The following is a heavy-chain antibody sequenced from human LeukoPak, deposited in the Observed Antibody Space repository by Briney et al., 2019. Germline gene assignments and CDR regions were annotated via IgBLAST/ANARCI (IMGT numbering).Heavy chain of an antibody. CDR1: GFTFSSYA. D-gene: IGHD6-13*01. Sequence: GGSLRLSCAASGFTFSSYAMHWVRQAPGKGLEWVAVISYDGSNKYYADSVKGRFTISRDNSKNTLYLQMNSLRAEDTAVYYCARGRGGSSWYVPYMDVWGKGTTVTVSS. CDR3: ARGRGGSSWYVPYMDV. J-gene: IGHJ6*03. V-gene: IGHV3-30*04. CDR2: ISYDGSNK.